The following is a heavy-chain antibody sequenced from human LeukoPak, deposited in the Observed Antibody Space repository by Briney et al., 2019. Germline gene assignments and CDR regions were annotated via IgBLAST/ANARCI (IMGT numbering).Heavy chain of an antibody. D-gene: IGHD3-16*01. CDR3: ARGQSSLGSPYYFDY. CDR2: IIPMYGRG. V-gene: IGHV1-69*13. CDR1: GGTFTNYA. J-gene: IGHJ4*02. Sequence: SVKVSCKASGGTFTNYAISWVPQAPGQGLEWMGGIIPMYGRGNYAQKFQGRVTIAADESTSTVYMELRSLTSEDTAVYYCARGQSSLGSPYYFDYWGQGTLVTVSS.